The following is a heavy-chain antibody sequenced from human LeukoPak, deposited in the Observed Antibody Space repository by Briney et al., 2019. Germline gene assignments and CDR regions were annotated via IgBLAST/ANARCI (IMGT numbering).Heavy chain of an antibody. CDR2: ISGNGVST. D-gene: IGHD3-22*01. V-gene: IGHV3-64D*09. Sequence: RGSLRLSCSASGVTFSSYAMHWVRQAPGKGLESVSGISGNGVSTYHADSVKGRFTISRDNSKSTLYLQMSSLRAEDTAVYYCVKGFEGYYDSRSDYWGQGTLVTVSS. CDR3: VKGFEGYYDSRSDY. CDR1: GVTFSSYA. J-gene: IGHJ4*02.